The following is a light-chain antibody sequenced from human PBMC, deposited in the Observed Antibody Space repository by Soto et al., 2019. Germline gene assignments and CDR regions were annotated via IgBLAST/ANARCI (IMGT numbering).Light chain of an antibody. Sequence: EIVMTQSPGTLSLSPGERANLSCRASQSVSTNLAWYKKIPGKTPRLLIYGASTRDTGIPARFSGSGSEKEFTLSFSSLQSEDFAVYYCQHYNDWPQTFGLGTKVDSK. V-gene: IGKV3-15*01. CDR1: QSVSTN. CDR2: GAS. J-gene: IGKJ1*01. CDR3: QHYNDWPQT.